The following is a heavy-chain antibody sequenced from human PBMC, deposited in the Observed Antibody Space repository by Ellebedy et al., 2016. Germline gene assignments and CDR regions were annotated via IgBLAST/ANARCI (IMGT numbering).Heavy chain of an antibody. CDR2: IFYSGST. CDR3: ARVAASAGSMLDY. CDR1: GGSISSSY. V-gene: IGHV4-59*08. D-gene: IGHD6-13*01. J-gene: IGHJ4*02. Sequence: SETLSLXXTVSGGSISSSYWSWIRQPPGKGLEWIGYIFYSGSTNYNPSLKSRVTISVDTSKNQFSLKLSSLTAADTAVYYCARVAASAGSMLDYWGRGTLVTVSS.